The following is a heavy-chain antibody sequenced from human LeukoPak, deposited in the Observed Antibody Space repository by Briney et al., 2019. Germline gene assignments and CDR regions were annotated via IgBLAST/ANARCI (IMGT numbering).Heavy chain of an antibody. D-gene: IGHD2/OR15-2a*01. CDR2: INPNSGGT. J-gene: IGHJ4*02. CDR3: ARAPFSTFVDY. V-gene: IGHV1-2*02. Sequence: ASVKVSCKASGYTFTIYYIHWVRQAPGQGLEWMGWINPNSGGTNYAQKFQGRVTTTRDTSISTAYMELSRLRSDDTAVYYCARAPFSTFVDYWGQGTLVTVSS. CDR1: GYTFTIYY.